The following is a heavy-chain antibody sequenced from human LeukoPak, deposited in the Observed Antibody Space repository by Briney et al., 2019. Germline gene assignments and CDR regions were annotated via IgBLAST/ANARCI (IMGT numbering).Heavy chain of an antibody. J-gene: IGHJ4*02. Sequence: MASETLSLTCTVSGGSISSYYWSWIRQPAGKGLEWIGRIYTSGSTNYNPSLKSRVTMSVDTSKNQFSLKLSSVTATDTAVYYCAKYITAGQYYFDYWGQRTLVTVSS. D-gene: IGHD1-1*01. CDR1: GGSISSYY. CDR2: IYTSGST. CDR3: AKYITAGQYYFDY. V-gene: IGHV4-4*07.